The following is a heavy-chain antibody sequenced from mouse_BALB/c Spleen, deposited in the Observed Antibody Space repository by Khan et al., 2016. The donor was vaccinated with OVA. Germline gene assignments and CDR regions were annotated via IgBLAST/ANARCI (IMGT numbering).Heavy chain of an antibody. Sequence: QVQLQQSGPGLVQPSQSLSITCTVSGFSLTSYGVHWVRQSPGKGLEWLGVIWSGGSTDYNAAFISSLSISKDNSKSQVFFKMNSLQANDTAIYYCARTLRLRGYYAMDYWGQGTSVTVSS. D-gene: IGHD1-2*01. J-gene: IGHJ4*01. CDR3: ARTLRLRGYYAMDY. CDR2: IWSGGST. CDR1: GFSLTSYG. V-gene: IGHV2-2*02.